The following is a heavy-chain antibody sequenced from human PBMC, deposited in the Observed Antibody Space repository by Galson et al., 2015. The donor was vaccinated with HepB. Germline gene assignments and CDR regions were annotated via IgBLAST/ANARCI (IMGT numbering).Heavy chain of an antibody. V-gene: IGHV4-59*08. J-gene: IGHJ4*02. CDR2: IYYSGST. CDR1: GGSISSYY. D-gene: IGHD6-6*01. Sequence: QVQPQESGPGLVKPSETLSLTCTVSGGSISSYYWSWIRQPPGKGLEWIGYIYYSGSTNYNPSLKSRVTISVDTSKNQFSLKLSSVTAADTAVYYCASLPYSSSSGQWGQGTLVTVSS. CDR3: ASLPYSSSSGQ.